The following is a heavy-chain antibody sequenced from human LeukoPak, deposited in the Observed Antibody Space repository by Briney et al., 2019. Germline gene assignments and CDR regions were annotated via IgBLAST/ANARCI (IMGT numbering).Heavy chain of an antibody. V-gene: IGHV4-39*01. CDR1: GGSISSSSYY. Sequence: SETLSLTCTVSGGSISSSSYYWGWIRQPPGKGLEWIGSIYYSGSTYYNPSLKSRVTISVDTSKNQFSLKLGSVTAADTAVYYCASVPARYCGGDCYKAFDIWGQGTMVTVSS. CDR2: IYYSGST. J-gene: IGHJ3*02. CDR3: ASVPARYCGGDCYKAFDI. D-gene: IGHD2-21*02.